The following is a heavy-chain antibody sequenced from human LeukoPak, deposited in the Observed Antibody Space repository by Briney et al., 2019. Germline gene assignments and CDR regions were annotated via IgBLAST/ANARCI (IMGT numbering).Heavy chain of an antibody. CDR2: ISSSSSYI. V-gene: IGHV3-21*01. J-gene: IGHJ5*02. D-gene: IGHD2-2*01. Sequence: GGSLRLSCAASGFTFSSYSMNWVRQAPGKGLEWVSSISSSSSYIYYADSVKGRFTISRDNAKNSLYLQMNSLRAEDTAVYYCARDFIVVVPAATTQPDPWGQGTLVTVSS. CDR1: GFTFSSYS. CDR3: ARDFIVVVPAATTQPDP.